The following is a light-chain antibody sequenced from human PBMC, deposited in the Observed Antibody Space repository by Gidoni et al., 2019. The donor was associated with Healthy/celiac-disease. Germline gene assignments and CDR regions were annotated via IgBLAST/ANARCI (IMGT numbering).Light chain of an antibody. J-gene: IGKJ5*01. CDR1: QGISSY. CDR2: AAS. Sequence: AIRITQSPSSLSASTGDRVTITCRASQGISSYLAWYQQKPGKAPKLLIYAASTLQSGVPSRFSGSGSGTDFPLTISCLQSEDFATYYCQQYYSYPSITFXXXTRLEIK. V-gene: IGKV1-8*01. CDR3: QQYYSYPSIT.